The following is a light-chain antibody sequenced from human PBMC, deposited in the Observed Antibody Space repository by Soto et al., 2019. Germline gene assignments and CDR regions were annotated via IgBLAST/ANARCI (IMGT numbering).Light chain of an antibody. CDR2: KAS. J-gene: IGKJ1*01. CDR1: QTISTW. CDR3: QQYNSWT. Sequence: DIQMTQSPSTLSASVGDRVTITCRASQTISTWLAWYQQKAGKAPKVLIYKASSLQIGAPSRFTGSGSGTEFTLTISSLQPDDFATYYCQQYNSWTFGQGTKVDIK. V-gene: IGKV1-5*03.